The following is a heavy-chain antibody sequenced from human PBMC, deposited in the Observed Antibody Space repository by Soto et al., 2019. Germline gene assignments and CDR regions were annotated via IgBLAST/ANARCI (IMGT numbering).Heavy chain of an antibody. CDR3: ARVAPTIAAADYFDY. CDR1: GGSISSYY. Sequence: SETLSLTCTVSGGSISSYYWSWIRQPAGKGLEWIGRIYTSGSTNYNPSLKSRVTMSVDTSKNQFSLKLSSVTAADTAVYYCARVAPTIAAADYFDYWGQGPLVTVSS. V-gene: IGHV4-4*07. D-gene: IGHD6-13*01. CDR2: IYTSGST. J-gene: IGHJ4*02.